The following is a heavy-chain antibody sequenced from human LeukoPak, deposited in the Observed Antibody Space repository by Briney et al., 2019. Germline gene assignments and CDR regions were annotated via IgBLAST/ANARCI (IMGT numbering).Heavy chain of an antibody. CDR2: ISSSSSYI. CDR3: AREMPSTVTGL. Sequence: GGSLRLSCAASGFTFSSYSMNCVRQAPGKGLEWVSSISSSSSYIYYADSVKGRFTISRDNAKNSLYLQMNSLRAEDTAVYYCAREMPSTVTGLWGQGTLVTVSS. J-gene: IGHJ4*02. D-gene: IGHD4-17*01. CDR1: GFTFSSYS. V-gene: IGHV3-21*01.